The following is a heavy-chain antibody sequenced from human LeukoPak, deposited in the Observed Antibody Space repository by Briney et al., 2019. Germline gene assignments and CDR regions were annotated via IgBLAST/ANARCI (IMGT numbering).Heavy chain of an antibody. CDR3: ARVPRFFPYYHMDV. D-gene: IGHD3-3*01. CDR2: IYTSGST. Sequence: SETLSLTCTVSGNSISSGDNYWSWIRQPAGKGLEWIGRIYTSGSTNYNPSLKSRVTISGDTSKNQFSLRLSSVTAADTAVYYCARVPRFFPYYHMDVWGKGTTVTVSS. J-gene: IGHJ6*03. CDR1: GNSISSGDNY. V-gene: IGHV4-61*02.